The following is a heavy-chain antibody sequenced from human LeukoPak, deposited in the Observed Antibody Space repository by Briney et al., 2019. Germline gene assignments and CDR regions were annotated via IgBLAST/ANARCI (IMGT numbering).Heavy chain of an antibody. CDR3: ARGTPDYGDLDY. V-gene: IGHV3-30-3*01. Sequence: GRSLRLSCAASGFTFSSYAMHWVRQAPGKGLEWVAIISYDGSNTYYADSVKGRFTISRDNSRNTLYLQMNSLRAEDTAVYYCARGTPDYGDLDYWGQGTLVTVSS. D-gene: IGHD4-17*01. J-gene: IGHJ4*02. CDR2: ISYDGSNT. CDR1: GFTFSSYA.